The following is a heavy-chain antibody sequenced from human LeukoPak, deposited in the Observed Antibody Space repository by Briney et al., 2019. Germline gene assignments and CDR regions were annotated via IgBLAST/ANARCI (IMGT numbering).Heavy chain of an antibody. V-gene: IGHV3-48*01. D-gene: IGHD3-22*01. CDR1: GFTFSTYS. Sequence: PGGSLRLSCAASGFTFSTYSMNWVRPAPGKGLEWVSYISSTSRTIYYADSVKGRFTISRDNAKNSLYLQMNSLRAEDTAVYYCARDRGEKYYYDSTFDYWGQGTLVTVSS. CDR3: ARDRGEKYYYDSTFDY. CDR2: ISSTSRTI. J-gene: IGHJ4*02.